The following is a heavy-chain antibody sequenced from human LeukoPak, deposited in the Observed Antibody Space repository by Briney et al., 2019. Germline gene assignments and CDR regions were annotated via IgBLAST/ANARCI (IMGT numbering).Heavy chain of an antibody. J-gene: IGHJ4*02. CDR3: ARPSDYGDYIDY. Sequence: ASVKVSCKASGYTXTDYYMHWVRQAPGQGLEWMAKINPNSGATAYAERFQGRVTLTRDTSISTIYMELRTLTSGDTAVYYCARPSDYGDYIDYWGQGTPVTVSS. D-gene: IGHD4-17*01. CDR2: INPNSGAT. V-gene: IGHV1-2*02. CDR1: GYTXTDYY.